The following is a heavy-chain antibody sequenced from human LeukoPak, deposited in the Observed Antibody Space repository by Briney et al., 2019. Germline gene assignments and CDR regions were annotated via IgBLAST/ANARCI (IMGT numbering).Heavy chain of an antibody. Sequence: SETLSLTCTVSGGSISSSSYYWGWIRQPPGKGLEWIGSIYYSGSTYYNPSLKSRVTISVDTSKNQFSLKLSSVTAADTAVYYCASVSQLLYYYYYYMDVWGKGTTVTVSS. CDR1: GGSISSSSYY. J-gene: IGHJ6*03. CDR3: ASVSQLLYYYYYYMDV. D-gene: IGHD2-2*01. V-gene: IGHV4-39*01. CDR2: IYYSGST.